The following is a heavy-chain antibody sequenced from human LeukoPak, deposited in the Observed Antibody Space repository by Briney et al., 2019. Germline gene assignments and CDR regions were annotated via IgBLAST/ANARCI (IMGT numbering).Heavy chain of an antibody. D-gene: IGHD6-6*01. J-gene: IGHJ6*04. V-gene: IGHV4-34*01. CDR3: ARRIAARPGV. Sequence: SETPSLTCAVYGGAFSGYYWSWIRQPPGKGLEWIGEINHSGSTNYNPSLKSRVTLSVDTSKNQFSLKLSSVTAAVTSVYYCARRIAARPGVGGKGPTVTVTA. CDR1: GGAFSGYY. CDR2: INHSGST.